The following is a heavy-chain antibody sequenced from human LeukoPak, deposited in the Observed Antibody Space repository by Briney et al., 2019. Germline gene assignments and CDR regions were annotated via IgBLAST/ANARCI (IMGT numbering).Heavy chain of an antibody. D-gene: IGHD6-13*01. CDR1: GFTFSSYA. CDR2: ISGSGGST. V-gene: IGHV3-23*01. J-gene: IGHJ4*02. Sequence: PGGSLRLSCAASGFTFSSYAMSWVRQAPGKGLEWVSGISGSGGSTYYADSVKGRFTISRDNSKNTLFLQVNSLRAEDTAVYFCAKTTTAWYGDDYWGQGTLVTVSS. CDR3: AKTTTAWYGDDY.